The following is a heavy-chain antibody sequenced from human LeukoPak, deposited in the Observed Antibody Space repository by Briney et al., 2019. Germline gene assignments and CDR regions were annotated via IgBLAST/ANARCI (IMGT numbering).Heavy chain of an antibody. CDR2: IIPIFGTA. CDR1: GGTFSSYA. D-gene: IGHD3-22*01. Sequence: LVKVSCKASGGTFSSYAISWVRQAPGQGLEWMGRIIPIFGTANYAQKFQGRVTITADKSTSTAYMELSSLRSEDTAVYYCASSTPYDSSGPAYWGQGTLVTVSS. V-gene: IGHV1-69*06. CDR3: ASSTPYDSSGPAY. J-gene: IGHJ4*02.